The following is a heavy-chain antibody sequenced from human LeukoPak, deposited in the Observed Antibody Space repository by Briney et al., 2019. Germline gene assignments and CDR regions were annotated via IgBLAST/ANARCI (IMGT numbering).Heavy chain of an antibody. J-gene: IGHJ4*02. CDR3: ARTYSRPYYFDY. D-gene: IGHD6-13*01. CDR1: GGSISSGGYS. Sequence: SETLSLTCAVSGGSISSGGYSWSWIRQPPGKGLEWIGYIYHSGSTYYNPSLKSRVTISVDRSKNQFSLKLSSVTAADTAVYYCARTYSRPYYFDYWGQGTLVTVS. CDR2: IYHSGST. V-gene: IGHV4-30-2*01.